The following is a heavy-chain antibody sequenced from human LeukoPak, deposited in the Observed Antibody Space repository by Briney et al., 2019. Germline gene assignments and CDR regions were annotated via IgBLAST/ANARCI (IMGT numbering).Heavy chain of an antibody. D-gene: IGHD3-22*01. CDR1: GGSFSGYY. V-gene: IGHV4-34*01. CDR3: ASTDSRSGLDAFDI. CDR2: INHSGST. Sequence: SETLSLTCAVYGGSFSGYYWSWIRQPPGKGLEWIGEINHSGSTNYNPSLKSRVTISVDTSKNQFSLKLSSVTAADTAVYYCASTDSRSGLDAFDIWGQGTMVTVSS. J-gene: IGHJ3*02.